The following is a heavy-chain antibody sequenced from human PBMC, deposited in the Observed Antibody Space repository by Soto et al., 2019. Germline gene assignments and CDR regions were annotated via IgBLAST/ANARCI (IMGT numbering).Heavy chain of an antibody. CDR2: IYYSGST. J-gene: IGHJ6*02. CDR1: GGSISSTYT. V-gene: IGHV4-39*01. D-gene: IGHD2-2*01. Sequence: PSETLSLTCTVSGGSISSTYTWGWIRQPPGKGLEWIGSIYYSGSTYYNPSLNSRVTVSVDTSKNQFSLKVTSVTAADTAVYYCARLHGYCISSSCHGHYAMDVWGQGTTVTVSS. CDR3: ARLHGYCISSSCHGHYAMDV.